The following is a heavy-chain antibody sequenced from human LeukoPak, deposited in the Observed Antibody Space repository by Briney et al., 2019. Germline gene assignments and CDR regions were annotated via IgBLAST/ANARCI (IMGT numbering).Heavy chain of an antibody. J-gene: IGHJ4*02. CDR3: AKDSVYCSSTSCYVY. Sequence: GGSLRLSCAASGFTFSSYAMSWVRPAPGKGLEWVSAISGSGGSTYYADSVKGRFTISRDNSKNTLYLQMNSLRAEDTAVYYCAKDSVYCSSTSCYVYWGQGTLVTVSS. V-gene: IGHV3-23*01. D-gene: IGHD2-2*01. CDR1: GFTFSSYA. CDR2: ISGSGGST.